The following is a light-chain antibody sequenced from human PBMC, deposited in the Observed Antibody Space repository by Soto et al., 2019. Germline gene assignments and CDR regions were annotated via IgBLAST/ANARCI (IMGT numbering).Light chain of an antibody. Sequence: EIVMRQSPATLSVSPGESATLSCRASQSVSSDLAWYQQKPGQAPRLLIYYTSTRATAFPARFSGGGSGTEFTLTITSLQSEESAFYYCQQYNNWPITFGQGTRLEIK. CDR2: YTS. J-gene: IGKJ5*01. V-gene: IGKV3-15*01. CDR3: QQYNNWPIT. CDR1: QSVSSD.